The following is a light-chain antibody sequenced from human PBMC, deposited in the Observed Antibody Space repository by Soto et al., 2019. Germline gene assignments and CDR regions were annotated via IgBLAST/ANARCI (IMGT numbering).Light chain of an antibody. CDR1: SSDVGGYNY. CDR2: DVS. V-gene: IGLV2-14*01. J-gene: IGLJ2*01. Sequence: QSALTQPASVSGSPGQSITLSCTGTSSDVGGYNYVSWYQQHPGKAPKLMIYDVSNRPSGVSNRFSGYKSGNTASLTISGLQAEYEADYYCSSYTSSSTLVVFGGGTKVTVL. CDR3: SSYTSSSTLVV.